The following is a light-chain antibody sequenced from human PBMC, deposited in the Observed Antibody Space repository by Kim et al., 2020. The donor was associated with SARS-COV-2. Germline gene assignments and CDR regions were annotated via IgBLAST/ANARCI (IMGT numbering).Light chain of an antibody. CDR3: SSYTTSSTVV. J-gene: IGLJ2*01. V-gene: IGLV2-14*03. CDR2: DVS. Sequence: GQSITISCTGTSSDVGGYTYVSWYQQHPGKAPRLMIYDVSTRPSGVSSRFSGSRSVNTASLTISGLQAEDEADYYCSSYTTSSTVVFGGGTQLTVL. CDR1: SSDVGGYTY.